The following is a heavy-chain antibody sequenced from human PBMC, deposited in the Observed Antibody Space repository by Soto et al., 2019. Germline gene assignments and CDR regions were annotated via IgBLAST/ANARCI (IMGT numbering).Heavy chain of an antibody. D-gene: IGHD1-26*01. CDR2: IYYSGST. CDR1: GGSISSYY. J-gene: IGHJ4*02. V-gene: IGHV4-59*01. Sequence: SETLSLTCTVSGGSISSYYWSWIRQPPGKGLEWIGYIYYSGSTNYNPSLKSRVTISVDTSKNQFSLKLSSVTAADTAVYCCARRYGGNFDYWGQGTLVTVS. CDR3: ARRYGGNFDY.